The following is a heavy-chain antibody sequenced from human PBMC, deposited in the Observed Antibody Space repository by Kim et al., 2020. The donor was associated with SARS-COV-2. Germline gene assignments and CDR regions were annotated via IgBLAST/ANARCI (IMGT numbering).Heavy chain of an antibody. CDR2: IDGRGATT. V-gene: IGHV3-23*01. CDR1: GFTFSNSP. D-gene: IGHD5-12*01. J-gene: IGHJ4*02. CDR3: AASGQLDS. Sequence: GGSLRLSCAASGFTFSNSPMSWVRQAPGKGLEWVSTIDGRGATTYYPGSVKGRFPISRDNSKNTLYLQRNNLRAEDTAVYFCAASGQLDSWGQGTLGTVS.